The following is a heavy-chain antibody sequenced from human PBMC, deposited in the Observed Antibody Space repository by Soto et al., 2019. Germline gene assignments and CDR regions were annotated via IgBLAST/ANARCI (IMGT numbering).Heavy chain of an antibody. V-gene: IGHV4-39*01. J-gene: IGHJ4*02. Sequence: QLQLQESGPGLVKPSETLSLTCTVSGDSINNNNYFWGWIHQPPGKGLEWIGSFYGTGRANYNPPRKRRVDLSVDTSKKPFSLTLSSVTAADTAVYHCAGHFCGGGRCTGYFDPWGLGTLVTVSS. D-gene: IGHD2-15*01. CDR3: AGHFCGGGRCTGYFDP. CDR2: FYGTGRA. CDR1: GDSINNNNYF.